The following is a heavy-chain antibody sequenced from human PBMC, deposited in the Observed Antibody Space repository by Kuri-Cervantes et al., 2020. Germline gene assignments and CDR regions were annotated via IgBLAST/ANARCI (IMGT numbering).Heavy chain of an antibody. V-gene: IGHV4-31*01. CDR3: ATAPLRYFDWLLLPPY. CDR2: IYYSGST. D-gene: IGHD3-9*01. CDR1: GGSISSGGYY. Sequence: SETLSLTCTVSGGSISSGGYYWSWIRQHPGKGLEWIGYIYYSGSTYYNPSLKSLVTISVDTSKNQFSLKLSSVTAADTAVYYCATAPLRYFDWLLLPPYWGQGTLVTVSS. J-gene: IGHJ4*02.